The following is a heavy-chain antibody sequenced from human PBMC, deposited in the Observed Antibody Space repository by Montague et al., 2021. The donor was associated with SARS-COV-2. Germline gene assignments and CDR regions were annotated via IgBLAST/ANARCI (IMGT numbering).Heavy chain of an antibody. J-gene: IGHJ4*02. D-gene: IGHD6-19*01. CDR2: IDWDDDK. Sequence: PALVKPTQTLTLTCTFSGFSLSTSGMCVSWIRQPPGKALEWLALIDWDDDKYYSTSLKTRLTISKDTSKNQVVLTMTNMDPVDTATYYCARISARYSSGRSAFDYWGQGTLVTASS. CDR3: ARISARYSSGRSAFDY. CDR1: GFSLSTSGMC. V-gene: IGHV2-70*01.